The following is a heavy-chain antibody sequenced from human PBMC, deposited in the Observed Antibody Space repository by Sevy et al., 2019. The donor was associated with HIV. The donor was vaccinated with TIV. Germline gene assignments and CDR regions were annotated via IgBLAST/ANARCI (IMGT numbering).Heavy chain of an antibody. CDR1: GGSMNIYC. Sequence: SETLSLTCSVSGGSMNIYCWSWIRQPLGKGLEWIGFIYDSGSTNYNPSLKSRVTISVDTSKNQFSLKLSSVTAADTAVYYCARVGFNWNDVDYWGQGTLVTVSS. J-gene: IGHJ4*02. D-gene: IGHD1-20*01. CDR2: IYDSGST. CDR3: ARVGFNWNDVDY. V-gene: IGHV4-59*01.